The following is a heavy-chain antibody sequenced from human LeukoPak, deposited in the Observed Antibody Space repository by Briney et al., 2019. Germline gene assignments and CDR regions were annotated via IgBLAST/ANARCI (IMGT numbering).Heavy chain of an antibody. CDR1: GGSFSGYY. D-gene: IGHD3-3*01. CDR3: ARRPYDFWSGYYDY. V-gene: IGHV4-34*01. CDR2: INHSGST. J-gene: IGHJ4*02. Sequence: PSETLYLTCAVYGGSFSGYYWSWIRQPPGKELERIGEINHSGSTNYNPSLKSRVTISVDTSKNQFSLKLSSVTAADTAVYYCARRPYDFWSGYYDYWGQGTLVTVSS.